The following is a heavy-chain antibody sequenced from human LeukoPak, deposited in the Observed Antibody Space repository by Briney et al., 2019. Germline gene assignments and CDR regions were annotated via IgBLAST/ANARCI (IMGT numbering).Heavy chain of an antibody. CDR3: TVFGDSNH. V-gene: IGHV3-74*01. Sequence: GGSLRLSCAASGFTFSSYWMNWVRQVPGKGLVWVSRIASDGNNRDYADSVKGRFTISRDDAKNTLYLQMNSLRAEDTAVYYCTVFGDSNHWGQGTLVTVSS. D-gene: IGHD4-17*01. CDR2: IASDGNNR. CDR1: GFTFSSYW. J-gene: IGHJ5*02.